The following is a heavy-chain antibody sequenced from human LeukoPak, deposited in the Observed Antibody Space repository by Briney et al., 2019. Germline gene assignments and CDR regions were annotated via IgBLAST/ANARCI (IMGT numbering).Heavy chain of an antibody. CDR2: VSSDGTYT. Sequence: GGSLRLSCAASGFTFSNYFMHWVRQAPGKGLVWVSRVSSDGTYTEYADSVKGRFSISRDNAKDTLYLQVNNLRAEDTAVYYCAITVDCRATTDCYSYFHHWGQGTLVTVSS. CDR1: GFTFSNYF. D-gene: IGHD2-21*02. J-gene: IGHJ1*01. V-gene: IGHV3-74*03. CDR3: AITVDCRATTDCYSYFHH.